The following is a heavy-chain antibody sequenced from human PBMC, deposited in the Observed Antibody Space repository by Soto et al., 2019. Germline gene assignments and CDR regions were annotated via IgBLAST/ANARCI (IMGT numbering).Heavy chain of an antibody. J-gene: IGHJ5*02. CDR2: IIPIFGTA. V-gene: IGHV1-69*13. Sequence: GASVKVSCKASGGTFSSYAISWVRQAPGQGLEWMGGIIPIFGTANYAQKFQGRVTITADESTSTAHMELSSLRSEDTAVYYCARSPAGDSSNWFDPWGQGTLVTVSS. D-gene: IGHD7-27*01. CDR1: GGTFSSYA. CDR3: ARSPAGDSSNWFDP.